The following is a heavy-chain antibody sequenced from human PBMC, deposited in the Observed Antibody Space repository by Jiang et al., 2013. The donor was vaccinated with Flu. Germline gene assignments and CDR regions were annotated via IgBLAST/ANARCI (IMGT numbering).Heavy chain of an antibody. CDR1: GGSFSGYY. Sequence: GGSFSGYYWNWIRQPPGKGLEWIGKSIIVEVPTTTRPSRVRVTMSVDTSKSQFSLKLTSVTAADTAIYYCARAVYCATLSXNLWNYWGQGTLVTVSS. J-gene: IGHJ4*02. CDR3: ARAVYCATLSXNLWNY. V-gene: IGHV4-34*01. D-gene: IGHD2-8*01. CDR2: SIIVEVP.